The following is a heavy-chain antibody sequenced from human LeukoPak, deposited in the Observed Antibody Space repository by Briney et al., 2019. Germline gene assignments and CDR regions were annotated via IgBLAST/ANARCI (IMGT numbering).Heavy chain of an antibody. CDR2: IIPIFGTA. Sequence: SVKVSCKASGGTFSSYAISWVRQAPGQGLEWMGRIIPIFGTANYAQKFQGRVTITTDVSTSTAYMELSSLRSEDTAVYYCARESGDLDYYDSSGYPDCWGQGTLVTVSS. CDR3: ARESGDLDYYDSSGYPDC. J-gene: IGHJ4*02. CDR1: GGTFSSYA. V-gene: IGHV1-69*05. D-gene: IGHD3-22*01.